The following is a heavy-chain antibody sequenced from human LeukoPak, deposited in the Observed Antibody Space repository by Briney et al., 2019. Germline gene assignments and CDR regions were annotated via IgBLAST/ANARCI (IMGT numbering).Heavy chain of an antibody. CDR1: GYTFTSYG. V-gene: IGHV1-18*01. D-gene: IGHD2-15*01. Sequence: ASVKVSCKSSGYTFTSYGISWVRQAPGQGLEWMGWISAYNGNTNYAQKLKGRFTMTTDTSTSTAYMELRSLRSDDTAVYYCARALYCSGGSCYFRRAFDIWGQGTMVTVSS. CDR2: ISAYNGNT. CDR3: ARALYCSGGSCYFRRAFDI. J-gene: IGHJ3*02.